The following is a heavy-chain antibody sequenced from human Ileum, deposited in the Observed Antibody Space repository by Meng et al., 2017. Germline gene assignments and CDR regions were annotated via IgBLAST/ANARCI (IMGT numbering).Heavy chain of an antibody. CDR3: ARDQRGNKL. V-gene: IGHV3-7*03. J-gene: IGHJ4*02. Sequence: GGSLRLSCAASGFTFSNYWMAWVRQAPGKGLEWVANIKTDGSEKYYMDSVKGRFTISRDNAKNSLDLQMNSLTVEDTAVYYCARDQRGNKLWGQGTLVTVSS. D-gene: IGHD3-10*01. CDR2: IKTDGSEK. CDR1: GFTFSNYW.